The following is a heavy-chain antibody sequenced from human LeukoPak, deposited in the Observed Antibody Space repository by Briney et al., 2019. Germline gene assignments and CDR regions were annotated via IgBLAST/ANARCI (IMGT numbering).Heavy chain of an antibody. J-gene: IGHJ4*02. CDR2: IRSKDYGGTT. Sequence: GGSLRLSCTASGFTLGDYAMSGVRQAPGKGLEGVGFIRSKDYGGTTEYAASVKGRFTISRDDSKSIAYLQMNSLKTEDTAVYYCTRVYYDYVWGSYRYNKFCYFDYWGQGTLVTVSS. CDR1: GFTLGDYA. CDR3: TRVYYDYVWGSYRYNKFCYFDY. V-gene: IGHV3-49*04. D-gene: IGHD3-16*02.